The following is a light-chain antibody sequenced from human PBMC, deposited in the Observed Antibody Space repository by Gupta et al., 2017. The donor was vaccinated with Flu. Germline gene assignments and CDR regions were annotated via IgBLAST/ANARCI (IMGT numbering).Light chain of an antibody. Sequence: QSVLTQPPSASGTPGQRVTISCSGSSSNIGSNYVYWYQQLPGTAPKLLIYRNNQRPAGVPDRFSGSKSGTAASLAISGLRDEEEADYYCAAGEDSRVWVFGGGTKLTVL. CDR3: AAGEDSRVWV. V-gene: IGLV1-47*01. CDR1: SSNIGSNY. CDR2: RNN. J-gene: IGLJ3*02.